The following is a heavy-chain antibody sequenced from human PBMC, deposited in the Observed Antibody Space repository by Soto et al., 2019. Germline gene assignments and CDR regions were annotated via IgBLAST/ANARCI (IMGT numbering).Heavy chain of an antibody. CDR2: IRSRAYNYAT. D-gene: IGHD3-10*01. CDR3: AKDLTVVRGLIYYGMDV. Sequence: PAGSLRLSCAASGFTFSDSTMHWVRQTSGKGLEWIGRIRSRAYNYATSYSASVKDRFTISRDDSKNTAYLQMNSLKTEDTAVYYCAKDLTVVRGLIYYGMDVWGQGTTVTVSS. V-gene: IGHV3-73*01. CDR1: GFTFSDST. J-gene: IGHJ6*02.